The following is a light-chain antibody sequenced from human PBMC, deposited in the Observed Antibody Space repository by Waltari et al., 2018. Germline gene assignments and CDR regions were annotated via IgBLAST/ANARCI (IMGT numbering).Light chain of an antibody. V-gene: IGKV3-20*01. CDR3: QRYGTSPEVT. Sequence: EIVMTKPPGTLSLSRGQRATLICRASQSGSSSSLAWNQQKPSQAPRLVIYGASSRATGIPDRFSGNGSGTDFTLTISKLEPEDFAVYYCQRYGTSPEVTFGGGTKVEIK. CDR1: QSGSSSS. CDR2: GAS. J-gene: IGKJ4*01.